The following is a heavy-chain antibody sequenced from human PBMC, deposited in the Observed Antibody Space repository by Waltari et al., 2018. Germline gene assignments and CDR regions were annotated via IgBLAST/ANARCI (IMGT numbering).Heavy chain of an antibody. V-gene: IGHV3-48*03. CDR2: ISQTGRTI. CDR3: ARDPEVVPDPGMDV. J-gene: IGHJ6*02. Sequence: EVKLVESGGGLVQPGGSLRLSCAASGFIFRSYELNWVRRAPGKGLEGVSYISQTGRTIYYADSVRGRFTISRDNAKNSLYLQMNSLRAEDTAVYHCARDPEVVPDPGMDVWGQGTTVTVSS. D-gene: IGHD2-2*01. CDR1: GFIFRSYE.